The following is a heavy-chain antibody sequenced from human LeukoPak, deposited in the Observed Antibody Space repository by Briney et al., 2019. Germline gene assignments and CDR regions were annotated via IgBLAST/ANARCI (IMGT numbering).Heavy chain of an antibody. CDR3: ARDIGSGSYYGYFQH. D-gene: IGHD1-26*01. J-gene: IGHJ1*01. CDR1: GLTFSSYA. V-gene: IGHV3-30*04. CDR2: ISYDGSNK. Sequence: GGSLRLSCAASGLTFSSYAMHWVRQAPGKGQEWVAVISYDGSNKYYADSVKGRFTISRDNSKNTLYLQMNSLRAEDTAVYYCARDIGSGSYYGYFQHWGQGAPVTVSS.